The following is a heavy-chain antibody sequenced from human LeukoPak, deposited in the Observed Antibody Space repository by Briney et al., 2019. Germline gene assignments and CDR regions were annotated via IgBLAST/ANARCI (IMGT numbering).Heavy chain of an antibody. D-gene: IGHD6-6*01. CDR2: INHSGST. CDR3: AKQGASSLTARSNH. J-gene: IGHJ5*02. V-gene: IGHV4-34*01. CDR1: GGSFSGYY. Sequence: SETLSLTCAVYGGSFSGYYWSWIRQPPGKGLEWIGEINHSGSTNYNPSLKSRVTISVDTSKNQFSLKLSSVTAADTAVYYCAKQGASSLTARSNHWGQGTLVTVSS.